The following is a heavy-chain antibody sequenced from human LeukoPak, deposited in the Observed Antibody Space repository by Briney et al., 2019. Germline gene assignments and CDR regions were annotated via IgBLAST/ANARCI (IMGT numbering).Heavy chain of an antibody. Sequence: ASVKVSCKASGYTFTGYYMHWVRQAPGQGLEWMGWIDPKNGDTNYAQKFQSRVTMTRDTSISTAYMELRTVTSDDTAIYYCTRSRAPALRAPALDKWGQGTQVTVSS. CDR3: TRSRAPALRAPALDK. D-gene: IGHD2-2*01. CDR2: IDPKNGDT. CDR1: GYTFTGYY. J-gene: IGHJ4*02. V-gene: IGHV1-2*02.